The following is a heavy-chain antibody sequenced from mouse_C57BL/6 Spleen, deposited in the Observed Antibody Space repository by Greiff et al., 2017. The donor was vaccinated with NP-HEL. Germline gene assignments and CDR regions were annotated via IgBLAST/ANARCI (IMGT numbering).Heavy chain of an antibody. CDR3: ARAHPVDYAMDY. Sequence: EVKLVESGGGLVKPGGSLKLSCAASGFTFSSYAMSWVRQTPEKRLEWVATISDGGSYTYYPDNVKGRFTISRDNAKNNLYLQRSHLKSEDTAMYYCARAHPVDYAMDYWGQGTSVTVSS. CDR2: ISDGGSYT. J-gene: IGHJ4*01. V-gene: IGHV5-4*03. D-gene: IGHD1-1*01. CDR1: GFTFSSYA.